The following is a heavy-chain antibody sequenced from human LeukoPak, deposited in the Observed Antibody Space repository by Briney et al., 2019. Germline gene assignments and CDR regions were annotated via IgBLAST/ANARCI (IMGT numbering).Heavy chain of an antibody. CDR1: GFTFSSFT. V-gene: IGHV3-23*01. CDR3: AKEVNRRYLVL. Sequence: GGSLRLSCAASGFTFSSFTMSWVRQAPGKGLEWVSSISGTDFSTYYADSVKGRFTIFRDNSKNTLYLQMNTLRAEDTAVYYCAKEVNRRYLVLWGRGTLVTVSS. J-gene: IGHJ2*01. CDR2: ISGTDFST. D-gene: IGHD2/OR15-2a*01.